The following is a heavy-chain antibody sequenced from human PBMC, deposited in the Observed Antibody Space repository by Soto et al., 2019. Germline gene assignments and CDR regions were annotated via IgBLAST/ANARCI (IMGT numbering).Heavy chain of an antibody. V-gene: IGHV3-15*01. CDR1: GFTFSNAW. D-gene: IGHD6-19*01. J-gene: IGHJ4*02. CDR2: MKSKTDGGTT. Sequence: GSLRHSCAASGFTFSNAWMSWVRQAPGKGLEWVGRMKSKTDGGTTDYAAAVKGRFTISRDDSKNTLYLQMNSLRAEDTAVYYCAKNPYPVAGPDYWGQGTPVTVSS. CDR3: AKNPYPVAGPDY.